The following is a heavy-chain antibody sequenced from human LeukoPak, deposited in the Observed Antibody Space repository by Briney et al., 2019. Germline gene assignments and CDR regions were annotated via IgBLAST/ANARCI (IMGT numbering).Heavy chain of an antibody. CDR3: AKDQGYSGYTGMDV. Sequence: GRSLRLSCAASGFTFDDYAMHWVRQAPGKGLEWVSGISWNSGSIGYADSVKGRFTISRDNAKNSLYLQMNSLRAEDTALHYCAKDQGYSGYTGMDVWGQGTTVTVSS. J-gene: IGHJ6*02. CDR2: ISWNSGSI. D-gene: IGHD5-12*01. V-gene: IGHV3-9*01. CDR1: GFTFDDYA.